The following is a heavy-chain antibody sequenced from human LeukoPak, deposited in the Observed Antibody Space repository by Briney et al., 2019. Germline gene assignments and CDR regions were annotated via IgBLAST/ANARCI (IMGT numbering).Heavy chain of an antibody. V-gene: IGHV1-2*02. CDR3: ARGRLGATCDL. CDR1: GYTFTNYQ. Sequence: ASVKVSCKASGYTFTNYQMHWVWKAPGQAIERMGWINPSSGGTNYAQKVQGRVTMTSDTSISTTYQDSSRLKSDTTAVYYCARGRLGATCDLGGRGTLVSVSS. J-gene: IGHJ5*02. D-gene: IGHD1-26*01. CDR2: INPSSGGT.